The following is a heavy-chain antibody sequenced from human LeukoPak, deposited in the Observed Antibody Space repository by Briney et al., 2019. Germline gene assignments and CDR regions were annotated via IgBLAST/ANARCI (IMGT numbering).Heavy chain of an antibody. D-gene: IGHD6-19*01. CDR1: GYSFTSYW. V-gene: IGHV5-51*01. CDR3: ARAGYSSGSYDVDY. Sequence: GESLKVSCKGSGYSFTSYWIGWVRQMPGNGLEWMGIIYPGDSDTRYSPSFQGQVTISADKSISTAYLQWSGLKASDTAMYYCARAGYSSGSYDVDYWGQGTLVTVSS. CDR2: IYPGDSDT. J-gene: IGHJ4*02.